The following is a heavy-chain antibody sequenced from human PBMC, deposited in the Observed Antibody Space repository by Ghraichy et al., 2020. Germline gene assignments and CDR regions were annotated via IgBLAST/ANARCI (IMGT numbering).Heavy chain of an antibody. D-gene: IGHD3-9*01. CDR2: IIPIFGTA. Sequence: SVKVSCKASGVTFSSYAISWVRQAPGQGLEWMGGIIPIFGTANYSQKFQGRVTITADESTSTAYMELSSLRSEDTAVYYCARDGAGYSFDPGYDWGQGTLVTVSS. V-gene: IGHV1-69*13. J-gene: IGHJ4*02. CDR3: ARDGAGYSFDPGYD. CDR1: GVTFSSYA.